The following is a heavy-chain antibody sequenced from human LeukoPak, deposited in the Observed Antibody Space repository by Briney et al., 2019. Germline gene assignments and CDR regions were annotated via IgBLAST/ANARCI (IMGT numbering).Heavy chain of an antibody. CDR2: ITDNGATT. CDR1: GFTFSSYA. D-gene: IGHD2-8*01. CDR3: ARAGDCTNGICYTADFDY. V-gene: IGHV3-23*01. J-gene: IGHJ4*02. Sequence: GGSLRLSCAASGFTFSSYAMSWVRQAPGKGLEWVSAITDNGATTYYADSVKGRFTISRDNSKNTLYLQMNSLRAEDTAVYYCARAGDCTNGICYTADFDYWGQGTLVTASS.